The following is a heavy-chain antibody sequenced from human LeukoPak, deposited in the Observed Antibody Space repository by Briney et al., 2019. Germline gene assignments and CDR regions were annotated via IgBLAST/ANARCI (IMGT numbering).Heavy chain of an antibody. CDR3: ARGTNEDDAFDI. D-gene: IGHD1-1*01. V-gene: IGHV4-34*01. CDR2: INHSGST. J-gene: IGHJ3*02. Sequence: SETLSLTCAVYGGSFSGYYWSWIRQPPGKGLEWIGEINHSGSTNYNPSLKSRVTISVDTSKNQFSLKLSSVTAADTAVYYCARGTNEDDAFDIWGQGTMVTVSS. CDR1: GGSFSGYY.